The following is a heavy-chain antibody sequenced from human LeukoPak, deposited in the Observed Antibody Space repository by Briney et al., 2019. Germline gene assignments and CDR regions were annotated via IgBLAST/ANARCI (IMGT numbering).Heavy chain of an antibody. D-gene: IGHD5-24*01. CDR3: VKDDGWVQYAN. Sequence: PGGSLRLSCAASGFIFSTYSMNWVRQAPGKGLEWVSGIRADAVTTYYADSVKGRFIISRDNSKNTVYLQMNSLSAEDAAVYYCVKDDGWVQYANWGQGTLVTVSS. V-gene: IGHV3-23*01. J-gene: IGHJ4*02. CDR1: GFIFSTYS. CDR2: IRADAVTT.